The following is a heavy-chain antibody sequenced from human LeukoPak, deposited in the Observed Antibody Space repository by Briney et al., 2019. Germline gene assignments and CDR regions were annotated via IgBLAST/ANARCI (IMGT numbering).Heavy chain of an antibody. Sequence: PGRSLRLSCVASGFTFDDYAMHWVRQAPGKGLEWVSGISWNSGSIGYADSVKGRFTISRDNAKNSLYLQMNSLRAEDMAFYYCAKVATRYYGSSGYYSHYFDYWGQGTLVTVSS. D-gene: IGHD3-22*01. V-gene: IGHV3-9*03. CDR3: AKVATRYYGSSGYYSHYFDY. CDR1: GFTFDDYA. J-gene: IGHJ4*02. CDR2: ISWNSGSI.